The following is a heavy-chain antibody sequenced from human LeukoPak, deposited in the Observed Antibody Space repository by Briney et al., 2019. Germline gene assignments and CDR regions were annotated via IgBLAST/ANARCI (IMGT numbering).Heavy chain of an antibody. D-gene: IGHD5-12*01. CDR2: IHPNNGAT. CDR3: ARDMGRYSGYDYDY. V-gene: IGHV1-2*02. Sequence: ASVKVSCKTSGYTFTDYYLHWVRQAPGQGLEWVGWIHPNNGATHYAQKFQGRLTMTRDTSISTVYMELTRLRSDDTGVYYCARDMGRYSGYDYDYWGQGTLVTASS. CDR1: GYTFTDYY. J-gene: IGHJ4*02.